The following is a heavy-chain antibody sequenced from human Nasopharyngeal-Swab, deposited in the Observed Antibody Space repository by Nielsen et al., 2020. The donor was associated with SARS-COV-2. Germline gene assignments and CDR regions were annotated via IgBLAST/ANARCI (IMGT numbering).Heavy chain of an antibody. CDR3: ARGEGGYSGYGNYYYYYMDV. D-gene: IGHD5-12*01. CDR1: GGTFSSYA. CDR2: IIPIFGTA. V-gene: IGHV1-69*13. Sequence: SVKVSCKASGGTFSSYAVSWVRQAPGQGLEWMGGIIPIFGTANYAQKFQGRVTITADESTSTAYMELSSLRSEDTAVYYCARGEGGYSGYGNYYYYYMDVWAKGPRSPSP. J-gene: IGHJ6*03.